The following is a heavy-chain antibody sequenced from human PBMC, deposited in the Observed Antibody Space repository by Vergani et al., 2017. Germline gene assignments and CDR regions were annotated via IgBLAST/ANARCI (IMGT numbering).Heavy chain of an antibody. J-gene: IGHJ5*02. CDR1: GFTFNHYA. CDR3: AKDLGTSSGGGWFDP. V-gene: IGHV3-9*01. D-gene: IGHD6-6*01. CDR2: ISWNSNSI. Sequence: EVQLLESGGDLVQPGGSLRLSCAASGFTFNHYAMNWVRQAPGKGLEWVSGISWNSNSIGYADSVKGRFTISRDNAKNSLYLQMNSLRAEDTALYYCAKDLGTSSGGGWFDPWGQGTLVTVSS.